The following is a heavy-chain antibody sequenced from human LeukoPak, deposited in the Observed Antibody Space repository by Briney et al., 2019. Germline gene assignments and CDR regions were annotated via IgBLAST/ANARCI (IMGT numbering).Heavy chain of an antibody. CDR3: ARGLGGLRANARYYYYMDV. V-gene: IGHV3-21*01. CDR2: ISTSSSYI. Sequence: GSLRLSCAASGFTFSSYSMNWVRQAPGKGLEWVSFISTSSSYIYYAESVKGRFTIFRDNAKNSLYLQMNSLRAEDTAVYYCARGLGGLRANARYYYYMDVWGKGTTVTVSS. D-gene: IGHD5/OR15-5a*01. J-gene: IGHJ6*03. CDR1: GFTFSSYS.